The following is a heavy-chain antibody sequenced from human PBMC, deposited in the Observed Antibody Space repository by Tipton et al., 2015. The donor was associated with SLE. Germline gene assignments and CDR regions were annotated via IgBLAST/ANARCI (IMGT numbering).Heavy chain of an antibody. CDR3: ARVPYYDDGDEMYAFDI. CDR1: GYSISSGYY. D-gene: IGHD4-17*01. Sequence: TLSLTCAVSGYSISSGYYWGCIRQPPGKGLEWIGSIYHSRSTYYNPSLKSRVTISVDTSKNQFSLKLSSVTAADTAVYYCARVPYYDDGDEMYAFDIWGQGTMVTVSS. J-gene: IGHJ3*02. CDR2: IYHSRST. V-gene: IGHV4-38-2*01.